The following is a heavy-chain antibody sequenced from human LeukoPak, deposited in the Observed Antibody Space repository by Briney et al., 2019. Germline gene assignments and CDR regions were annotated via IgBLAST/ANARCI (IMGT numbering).Heavy chain of an antibody. J-gene: IGHJ3*01. CDR2: IYSGGST. CDR1: GFTVSSNY. V-gene: IGHV3-66*01. D-gene: IGHD3-22*01. Sequence: GRSLRLSCAASGFTVSSNYMSWVRQAPGKGLEWVSVIYSGGSTYYADSVKGRFTISRDNSKNTLYLQMNSLRAEDTAVYYCARELSPTYYYDSSGYYTEVWGQGTMVTVSS. CDR3: ARELSPTYYYDSSGYYTEV.